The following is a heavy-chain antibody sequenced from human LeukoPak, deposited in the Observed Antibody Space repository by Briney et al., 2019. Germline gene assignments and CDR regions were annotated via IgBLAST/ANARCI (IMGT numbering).Heavy chain of an antibody. J-gene: IGHJ4*02. CDR3: VRHLSDITSCPNY. CDR2: IYPGDSDP. D-gene: IGHD2-2*01. V-gene: IGHV5-51*01. Sequence: GESLQISCKGSGYIFTTYWIGWVRPMPAKGLEWMGFIYPGDSDPRYSPSFQGQVTISADKSISTAYLQWSSLKASDTAMYYCVRHLSDITSCPNYWGPGTLVTVAS. CDR1: GYIFTTYW.